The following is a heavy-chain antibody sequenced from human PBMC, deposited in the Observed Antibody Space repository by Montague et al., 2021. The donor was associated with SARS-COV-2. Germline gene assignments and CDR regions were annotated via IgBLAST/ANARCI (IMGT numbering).Heavy chain of an antibody. CDR1: GDSVSSNSAA. Sequence: CAISGDSVSSNSAAWNWIRQSPSRGLGWLGRTYYRSKWYDDYAVSVKSRMTISPDTSKNQFSLQLSSVTPEDRAVYCCARDPRYSLSWSFDYWGQGTLVTVSS. J-gene: IGHJ4*02. V-gene: IGHV6-1*01. D-gene: IGHD6-13*01. CDR3: ARDPRYSLSWSFDY. CDR2: TYYRSKWYD.